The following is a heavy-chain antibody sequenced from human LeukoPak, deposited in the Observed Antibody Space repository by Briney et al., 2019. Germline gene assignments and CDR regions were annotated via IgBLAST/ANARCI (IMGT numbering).Heavy chain of an antibody. J-gene: IGHJ4*02. CDR1: GGSFSGYY. Sequence: KPSETLSLTCAVYGGSFSGYYWSWIRQPPGKGLEWIGEINHSGSTNYNPSLKSRVTISVDTSKNQFSLKLSSVTAADTAVYYCARGGGGYDFWSGYYSRDYYFDYWGQGTLVTVSS. CDR2: INHSGST. D-gene: IGHD3-3*01. CDR3: ARGGGGYDFWSGYYSRDYYFDY. V-gene: IGHV4-34*01.